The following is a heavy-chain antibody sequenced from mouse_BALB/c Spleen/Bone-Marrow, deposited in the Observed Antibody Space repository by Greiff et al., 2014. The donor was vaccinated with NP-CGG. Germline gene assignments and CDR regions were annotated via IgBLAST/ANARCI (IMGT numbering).Heavy chain of an antibody. CDR3: ARIYYGNFYAMDY. D-gene: IGHD2-1*01. Sequence: QVQLQQSGSVLVRPGASVKLSCKASGYTFTSSWMHWAKQRPEQGLEWIGEIHPNSGNTNYNEKFKGKATLTVDTSSSTAYVDLSSLTSEDSAVYYCARIYYGNFYAMDYWGQGTSVTVSS. CDR2: IHPNSGNT. J-gene: IGHJ4*01. CDR1: GYTFTSSW. V-gene: IGHV1S130*01.